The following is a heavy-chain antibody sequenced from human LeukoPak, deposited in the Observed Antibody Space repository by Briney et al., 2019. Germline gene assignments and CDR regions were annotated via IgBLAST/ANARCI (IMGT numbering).Heavy chain of an antibody. V-gene: IGHV4-30-4*01. Sequence: KPSQTLSLTCTVSGGSISSGDYYWSWIRQPPGKGLEWIGCIYYSGSTYYNPPLKSRVTISVDTSKNQFSLRLTSVTAADTAVYYCTRRDIDDYYYGMDVWGQGTTVTVSS. J-gene: IGHJ6*02. CDR2: IYYSGST. CDR1: GGSISSGDYY. D-gene: IGHD3-9*01. CDR3: TRRDIDDYYYGMDV.